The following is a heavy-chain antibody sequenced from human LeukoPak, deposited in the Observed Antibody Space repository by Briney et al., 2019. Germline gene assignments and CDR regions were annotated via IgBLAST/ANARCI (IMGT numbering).Heavy chain of an antibody. CDR1: GGSISSTSYW. V-gene: IGHV4-39*01. J-gene: IGHJ2*01. CDR3: ARQRGGGYWYFDL. CDR2: IYYSGST. Sequence: SETLSLTCTVSGGSISSTSYWWAWIRQPPGKGLEWIGSIYYSGSTYYNPSLKSRVTISVDTSKNHFSLILSPVTAADTAVYYCARQRGGGYWYFDLWGRGTLVTVSS.